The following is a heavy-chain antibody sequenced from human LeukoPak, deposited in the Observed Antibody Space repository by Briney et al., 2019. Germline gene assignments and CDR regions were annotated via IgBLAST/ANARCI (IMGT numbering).Heavy chain of an antibody. J-gene: IGHJ6*04. CDR2: IYYSGST. CDR1: GGSISSYY. V-gene: IGHV4-59*01. D-gene: IGHD3-10*01. Sequence: SETLSLTCTVSGGSISSYYWSWIRQPPGKGLEWIGYIYYSGSTNYNPSPKSRVTISVDTSKNQFSLKLSSVTAADTAVYYCARLGYYGSGSYYNLFYYGMDVWGKGTTVTVSS. CDR3: ARLGYYGSGSYYNLFYYGMDV.